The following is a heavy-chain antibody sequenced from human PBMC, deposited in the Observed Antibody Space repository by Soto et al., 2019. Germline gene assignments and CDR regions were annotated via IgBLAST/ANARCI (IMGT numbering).Heavy chain of an antibody. J-gene: IGHJ5*02. Sequence: QVQLVQSGAEVKKPGASVKVSCKASGSTFTSYDINWVRQATGQGLEYLGWMNPNSGDTAHVQKFQGRLTMTWDTSITTAYMELSGLRSEDTALYFCARGVKYGAYSRWFDPWGQGTLVTVSS. V-gene: IGHV1-8*01. CDR2: MNPNSGDT. D-gene: IGHD4-17*01. CDR1: GSTFTSYD. CDR3: ARGVKYGAYSRWFDP.